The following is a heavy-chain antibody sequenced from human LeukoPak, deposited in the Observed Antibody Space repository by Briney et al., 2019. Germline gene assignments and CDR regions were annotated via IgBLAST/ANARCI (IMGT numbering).Heavy chain of an antibody. Sequence: GGSLRLSCAASGSTFNNYNMTWVRQAPGKGLEWVANIKQDGTDKYYVDSVKGRFTISRDNAKNSLFLQMNSLRAEDTAVYYCARGEAFCDYWGQGALVTVSS. CDR2: IKQDGTDK. CDR3: ARGEAFCDY. CDR1: GSTFNNYN. V-gene: IGHV3-7*05. J-gene: IGHJ4*02.